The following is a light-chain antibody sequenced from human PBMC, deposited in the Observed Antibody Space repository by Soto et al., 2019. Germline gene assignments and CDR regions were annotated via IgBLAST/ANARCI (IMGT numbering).Light chain of an antibody. CDR2: GAS. J-gene: IGKJ1*01. CDR1: QSVTSNY. Sequence: EIVLTQSPGTLSLSPGERATLSCRAIQSVTSNYIAWYQQKPGQAPRLLIYGASTRATDVPDRFSGSGSGADFTLTISRLEPEDFAVYYCQQYGSSPPRTFGQGTKVDIK. CDR3: QQYGSSPPRT. V-gene: IGKV3-20*01.